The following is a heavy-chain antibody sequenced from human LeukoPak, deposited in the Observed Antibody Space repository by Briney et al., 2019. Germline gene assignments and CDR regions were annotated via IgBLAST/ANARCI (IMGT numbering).Heavy chain of an antibody. CDR3: ARAGRGDYYDSSGYFDAFDI. V-gene: IGHV4-59*08. CDR1: GGSISSYY. Sequence: PSETLSLTCTVSGGSISSYYWSWIRQPPGKGLEWIGYIYYSGSTNYNPSLKSLVTISVDTSKNQFSLKLSSVTAADTAVYYCARAGRGDYYDSSGYFDAFDIWGQGTMVTVSS. J-gene: IGHJ3*02. D-gene: IGHD3-22*01. CDR2: IYYSGST.